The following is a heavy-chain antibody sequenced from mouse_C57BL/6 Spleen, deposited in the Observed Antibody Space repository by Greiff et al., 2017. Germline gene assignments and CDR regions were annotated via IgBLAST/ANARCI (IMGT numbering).Heavy chain of an antibody. CDR3: TRSGRDGTTTFYFDY. V-gene: IGHV1-15*01. CDR2: IDPETGGT. CDR1: GYTFTDYE. D-gene: IGHD2-1*01. J-gene: IGHJ2*01. Sequence: QVQLKQSGAELVRPGASVTLSCKASGYTFTDYEMHWVKQTPVHGLEWIGAIDPETGGTAYNQKFKGKAILTADKSSSTAHMELRSLTSEDSAVYYCTRSGRDGTTTFYFDYWGQGTTLTVSS.